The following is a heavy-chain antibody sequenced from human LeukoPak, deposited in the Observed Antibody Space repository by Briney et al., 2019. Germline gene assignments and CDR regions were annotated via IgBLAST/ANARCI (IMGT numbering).Heavy chain of an antibody. Sequence: GGSPRLSCTASGFTFSSYAMNWVRQAPGKGLEWVSGIGAGGTFTYYADSVKGRFTIFRDNSRNTLYLQMNSLRADDTAVYYCAKYSSWYSDAEYFQHWGQGTLVTVSS. CDR2: IGAGGTFT. D-gene: IGHD6-13*01. CDR3: AKYSSWYSDAEYFQH. CDR1: GFTFSSYA. V-gene: IGHV3-23*01. J-gene: IGHJ1*01.